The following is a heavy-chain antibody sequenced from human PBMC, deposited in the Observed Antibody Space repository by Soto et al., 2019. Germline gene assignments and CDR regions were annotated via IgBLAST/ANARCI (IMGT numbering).Heavy chain of an antibody. J-gene: IGHJ4*02. Sequence: LRLSCAASEFSFDDYAMSWVRQAPGKGLEWVSSITYTGVSTYYADSVKGRFTISRDNSKDTLYLQMNSLRAEDTAIYYCAKASVWYPYFDSWGQGTLVTVSS. CDR1: EFSFDDYA. CDR3: AKASVWYPYFDS. D-gene: IGHD6-13*01. CDR2: ITYTGVST. V-gene: IGHV3-23*01.